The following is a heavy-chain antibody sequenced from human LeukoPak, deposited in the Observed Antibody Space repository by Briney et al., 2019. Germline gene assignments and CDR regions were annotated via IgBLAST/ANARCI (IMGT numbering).Heavy chain of an antibody. J-gene: IGHJ5*02. V-gene: IGHV1-69*13. CDR1: GGTFSSYA. CDR3: ARGARDWFDP. Sequence: GASVKVSCKASGGTFSSYAISWVRQAPGQGLEWMGGIIPIFGTANYAQKFQGRVTITADESTGTAYMELSSLRSEDTAVYYCARGARDWFDPWGQGTLVTVSS. CDR2: IIPIFGTA. D-gene: IGHD6-6*01.